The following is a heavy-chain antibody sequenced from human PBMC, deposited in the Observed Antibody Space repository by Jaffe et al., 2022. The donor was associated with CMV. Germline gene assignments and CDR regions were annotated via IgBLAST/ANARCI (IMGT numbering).Heavy chain of an antibody. Sequence: QVQLVQSGAEVKKPGASVKVSCKASGYTFTSYGISWVRQAPGQGLEWMGWISAYNGNTNYAQKLQGRVTMTTDTSTSTAYMELRSLRSDDTAVYYCARDLENYYDSSGYYLIGYFDYWGQGTLVTVSS. CDR1: GYTFTSYG. CDR2: ISAYNGNT. V-gene: IGHV1-18*04. J-gene: IGHJ4*02. CDR3: ARDLENYYDSSGYYLIGYFDY. D-gene: IGHD3-22*01.